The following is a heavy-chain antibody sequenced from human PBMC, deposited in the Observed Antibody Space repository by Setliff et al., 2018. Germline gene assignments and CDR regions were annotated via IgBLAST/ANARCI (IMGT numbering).Heavy chain of an antibody. Sequence: SETLSLTCAVSGGSFSNHYWTWIRQTPGKGLEWIGSIYSSGSTYYNPSLKSRVTISVDTSKNQVSLRLVSVTAADTAIYYCGRHLGPWDPVDFWGQGTLVTVSS. D-gene: IGHD1-26*01. J-gene: IGHJ4*02. CDR3: GRHLGPWDPVDF. V-gene: IGHV4-39*01. CDR1: GGSFSNHY. CDR2: IYSSGST.